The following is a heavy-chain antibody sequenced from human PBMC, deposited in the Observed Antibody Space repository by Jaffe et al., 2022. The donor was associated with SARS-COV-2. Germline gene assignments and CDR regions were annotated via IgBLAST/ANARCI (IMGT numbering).Heavy chain of an antibody. Sequence: QVQLVESGGGVVQPGRSLRLSCAASGFTFSSYGMHWVRQAPGKGLEWVAVIWYDGSNKYYADSVKGRFTISRDNSKNTLYLQMNSLRAEDTAVYYCARETGRRLVGATPFAPVDYWGQGTLVTVSS. CDR1: GFTFSSYG. D-gene: IGHD1-26*01. CDR2: IWYDGSNK. CDR3: ARETGRRLVGATPFAPVDY. V-gene: IGHV3-33*01. J-gene: IGHJ4*02.